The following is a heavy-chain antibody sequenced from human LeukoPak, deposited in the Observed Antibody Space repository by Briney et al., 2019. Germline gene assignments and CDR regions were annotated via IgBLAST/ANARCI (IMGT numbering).Heavy chain of an antibody. V-gene: IGHV3-53*01. D-gene: IGHD3-22*01. CDR2: IYSGGST. CDR3: ARWAYDSSGYYETYYFDY. CDR1: GFTFSSYA. Sequence: GGSLRLSCAASGFTFSSYAMNWVRQAPGKGLEWVSVIYSGGSTYYADSVKGRFTISRDNSKNTLYLQMNSLRAEDTAVYYCARWAYDSSGYYETYYFDYWGQGTLVTVSS. J-gene: IGHJ4*02.